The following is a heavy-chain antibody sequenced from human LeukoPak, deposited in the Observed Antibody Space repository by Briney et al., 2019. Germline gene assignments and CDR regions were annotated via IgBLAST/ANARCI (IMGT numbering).Heavy chain of an antibody. CDR2: IRYDGSNK. CDR3: AKGGSYDFKSTFDY. CDR1: GFTFSSYG. D-gene: IGHD2-15*01. Sequence: PGGSLRLSCAASGFTFSSYGMHWVRQAPGKGLEWVAFIRYDGSNKYYEDSVKGRFTISRDNPKNTLYLQMNSLRAEDTAVYYCAKGGSYDFKSTFDYWGQGARVTVSS. J-gene: IGHJ4*02. V-gene: IGHV3-30*02.